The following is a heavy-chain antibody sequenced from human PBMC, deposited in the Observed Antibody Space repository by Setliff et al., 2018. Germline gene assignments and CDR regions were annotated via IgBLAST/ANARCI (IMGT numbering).Heavy chain of an antibody. V-gene: IGHV1-46*01. CDR3: ARAGYYGSGSYPGAFDI. J-gene: IGHJ3*02. CDR1: GYTFTSYY. D-gene: IGHD3-10*01. CDR2: INPSGGST. Sequence: ASVKVSCKASGYTFTSYYMHWVRQAPGQGLEWMGIINPSGGSTSYAQTFQGRVTMTRDTSTSTVYMELSSLRSEDTAVYYCARAGYYGSGSYPGAFDIWGQGTMVTVSS.